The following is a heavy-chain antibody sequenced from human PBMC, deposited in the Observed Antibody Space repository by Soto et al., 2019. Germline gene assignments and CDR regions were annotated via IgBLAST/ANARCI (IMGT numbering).Heavy chain of an antibody. D-gene: IGHD5-12*01. CDR2: ISSSSSTI. Sequence: PGGSLRLSWAASGFTFSSYSMNWVRQAPGKGLEWVSYISSSSSTIYYADSVKGRFTISRDNAKNSLYLQMNSLRAEDTAVYYCARDFGDIVATISDYWGQGTLVTVSS. CDR1: GFTFSSYS. CDR3: ARDFGDIVATISDY. V-gene: IGHV3-48*01. J-gene: IGHJ4*02.